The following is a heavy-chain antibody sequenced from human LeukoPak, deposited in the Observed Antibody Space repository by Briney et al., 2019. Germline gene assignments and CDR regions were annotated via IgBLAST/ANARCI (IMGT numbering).Heavy chain of an antibody. CDR3: ARNKRISSSWQKDAFDI. Sequence: SETLSLTCTVSGGSISSYYWSWIRQPPGKGLEWIGYIYYSGSTNYNPSLKSRVTISVDTSKNQFSLKLSSVTAADTAVYYCARNKRISSSWQKDAFDIWGQGTMVTVSS. CDR2: IYYSGST. CDR1: GGSISSYY. D-gene: IGHD6-13*01. J-gene: IGHJ3*02. V-gene: IGHV4-59*12.